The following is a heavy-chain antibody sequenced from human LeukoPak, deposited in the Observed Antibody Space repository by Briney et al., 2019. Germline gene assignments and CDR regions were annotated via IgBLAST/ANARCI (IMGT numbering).Heavy chain of an antibody. CDR1: GYTFTSYG. CDR2: ISGYNGNT. Sequence: ASVKVSCKASGYTFTSYGISWVRQAPGQGLEWMGWISGYNGNTNYAQKLQGRVTMTTDTSTSTAYMELRSLRSDDTAVYYCARAWHIVVLLGATPRNYYYHGMDGWGQGTTVTVYS. CDR3: ARAWHIVVLLGATPRNYYYHGMDG. D-gene: IGHD2-15*01. J-gene: IGHJ6*02. V-gene: IGHV1-18*01.